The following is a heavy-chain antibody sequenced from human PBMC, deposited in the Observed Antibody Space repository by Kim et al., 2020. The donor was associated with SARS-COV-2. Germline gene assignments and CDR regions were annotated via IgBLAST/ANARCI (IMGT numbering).Heavy chain of an antibody. CDR3: ARDLRTAYYYDNSGYQYYFDH. CDR2: ISGSSVSR. J-gene: IGHJ4*01. Sequence: GGSLRLSCAASGFTFSSYSMNWVRQAPGKGLEWVSYISGSSVSRYYADSVMGRFTISRDNAKKSMYLAINSLRAEDTAVYYCARDLRTAYYYDNSGYQYYFDHWGQGTLVTVSS. CDR1: GFTFSSYS. D-gene: IGHD3-22*01. V-gene: IGHV3-48*04.